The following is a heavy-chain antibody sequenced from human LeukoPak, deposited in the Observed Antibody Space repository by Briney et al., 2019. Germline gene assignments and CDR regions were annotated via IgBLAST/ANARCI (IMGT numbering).Heavy chain of an antibody. J-gene: IGHJ4*02. Sequence: GGSLRLSCAASGFTFSSYAMGWVRQAPGKGLEWVSAISGSGGSTYYADSVKGRFTISRDNSKNTLYLQMNSLRAEDTAVYYCAKGQHLTYYYDSSGYYSTECPFDYWGQGTLVTVSS. V-gene: IGHV3-23*01. CDR1: GFTFSSYA. CDR2: ISGSGGST. D-gene: IGHD3-22*01. CDR3: AKGQHLTYYYDSSGYYSTECPFDY.